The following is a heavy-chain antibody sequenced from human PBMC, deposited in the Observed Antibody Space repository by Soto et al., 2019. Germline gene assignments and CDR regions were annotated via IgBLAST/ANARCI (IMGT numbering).Heavy chain of an antibody. CDR3: ARSPRSSPYFDY. Sequence: PGASLKICCECSEYTIANFWIGWVLQLPGKGLEWIGIIYPGDYETSYSPSYHGKTTISADRSIGTAYLQWSSLEASDSAFYFCARSPRSSPYFDYWGQGALVTVSS. J-gene: IGHJ4*02. CDR2: IYPGDYET. D-gene: IGHD6-13*01. CDR1: EYTIANFW. V-gene: IGHV5-51*01.